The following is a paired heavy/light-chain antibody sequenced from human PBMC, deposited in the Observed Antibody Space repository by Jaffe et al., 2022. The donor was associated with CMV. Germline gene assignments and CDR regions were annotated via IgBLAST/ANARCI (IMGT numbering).Heavy chain of an antibody. V-gene: IGHV1-18*01. CDR2: ISTYNGAT. CDR1: DYSFTHYG. Sequence: QVQLVQSGAEVKKPGASVKVSCKASDYSFTHYGISWVRQAPGQGLEWMGWISTYNGATNYAQKLQGRVTMTTDTSTSTAYMELRSLRSDDTAMYYCTRDRGWNDVSLYWGQGTLVTVSS. CDR3: TRDRGWNDVSLY. D-gene: IGHD1-1*01. J-gene: IGHJ4*02.
Light chain of an antibody. Sequence: EIVLTQSPGTLSLSPGERATLSCRASQSVSNSYLAWYQQKPGQAPRLLIYGASSRATGIPDRFSGSGSGTDFTLTISRLEPEDFAVYYCQQYGSSLWTYGQGTKVEIK. V-gene: IGKV3-20*01. CDR1: QSVSNSY. J-gene: IGKJ1*01. CDR3: QQYGSSLWT. CDR2: GAS.